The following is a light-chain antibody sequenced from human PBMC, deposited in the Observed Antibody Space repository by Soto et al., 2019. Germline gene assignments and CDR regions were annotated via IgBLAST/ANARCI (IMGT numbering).Light chain of an antibody. CDR1: QSVSSN. CDR3: QQYDNWPPVT. CDR2: GAS. Sequence: EIVMTQSPATLSVSPGERATLSCRASQSVSSNLARYQQKPGQAPRLLIYGASTRATGIPARFSGSGSGTEFTLTISSLQSEDFAVYYCQQYDNWPPVTFGQGTRLEIK. V-gene: IGKV3-15*01. J-gene: IGKJ5*01.